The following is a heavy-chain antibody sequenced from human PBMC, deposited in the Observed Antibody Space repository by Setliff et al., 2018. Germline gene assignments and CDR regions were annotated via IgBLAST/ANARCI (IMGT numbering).Heavy chain of an antibody. D-gene: IGHD3-10*01. CDR3: ARVESMVRGKNILRHFDY. Sequence: ASVKVSCKASGYIFTNYVIQWVRQAPGQGLEWMGWVTIYNGNTKYAQNLQGRLTLTTDISTSTAYMELGSLTTDDTAVYYCARVESMVRGKNILRHFDYWGQGIQVTVSS. CDR2: VTIYNGNT. V-gene: IGHV1-18*01. CDR1: GYIFTNYV. J-gene: IGHJ4*02.